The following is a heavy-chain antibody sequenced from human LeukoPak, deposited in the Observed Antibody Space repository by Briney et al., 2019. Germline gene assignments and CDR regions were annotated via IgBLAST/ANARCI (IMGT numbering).Heavy chain of an antibody. J-gene: IGHJ4*02. Sequence: ASVKVSCKASGYTFTGYYMHWVRQAPGQGLEWMGRINPNSGGTNYAQKFQGRVTMTRDTSISTAYMELSRLRSDDTAVYYCARSYCSGGSCYLGYWGQGTLVTVSP. D-gene: IGHD2-15*01. V-gene: IGHV1-2*06. CDR2: INPNSGGT. CDR3: ARSYCSGGSCYLGY. CDR1: GYTFTGYY.